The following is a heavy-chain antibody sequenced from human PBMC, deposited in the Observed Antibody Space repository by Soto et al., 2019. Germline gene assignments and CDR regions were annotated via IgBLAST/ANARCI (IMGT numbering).Heavy chain of an antibody. CDR3: AKDLGSYLSPAFDY. V-gene: IGHV3-48*03. CDR1: GFSFSRFE. D-gene: IGHD1-26*01. CDR2: ISSSSDII. J-gene: IGHJ4*02. Sequence: EVQLVESGGGLLQPGGSLRLSCAASGFSFSRFEMNWVRQAPGKGLEWVSYISSSSDIIYYADSVKGRFTISRDNAKNSLYLQMNSLRAEDTAIYYCAKDLGSYLSPAFDYWGLGTLVTVSS.